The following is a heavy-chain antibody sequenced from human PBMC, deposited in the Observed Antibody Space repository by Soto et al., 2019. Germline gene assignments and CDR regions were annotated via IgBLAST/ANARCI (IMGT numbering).Heavy chain of an antibody. CDR2: ISGSGGST. CDR3: AREDCNSASCYTSLGYYYGVDV. J-gene: IGHJ6*02. CDR1: GFIFTKYA. V-gene: IGHV3-23*01. D-gene: IGHD2-2*02. Sequence: EVQLLESGGGLVQPGGSLRLSCAASGFIFTKYAMSWVRQAPGKGLEWVSDISGSGGSTNYADSVKGRFTISRDNSKNTLYLKMNSLRVEDTAVYFCAREDCNSASCYTSLGYYYGVDVWGQGTTVSVSS.